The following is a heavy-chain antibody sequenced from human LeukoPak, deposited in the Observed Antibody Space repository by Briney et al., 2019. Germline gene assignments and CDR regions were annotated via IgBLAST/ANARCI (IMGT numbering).Heavy chain of an antibody. D-gene: IGHD3-10*01. Sequence: ASVKVSCKASGYTFTSYYMHWVRQAPGQGLEWMGIINPSGGSTSYAQKFQGRVTMTRDTSTSTVYMELSSLRSEDTAVYYCARGVLLWFGEFYAFDIWGQGTMVTVSS. CDR1: GYTFTSYY. CDR2: INPSGGST. CDR3: ARGVLLWFGEFYAFDI. J-gene: IGHJ3*02. V-gene: IGHV1-46*01.